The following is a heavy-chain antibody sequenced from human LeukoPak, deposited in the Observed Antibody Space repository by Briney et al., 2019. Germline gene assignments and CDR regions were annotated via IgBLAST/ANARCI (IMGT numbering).Heavy chain of an antibody. J-gene: IGHJ5*02. V-gene: IGHV4-34*01. D-gene: IGHD3-16*01. CDR3: ARGSVMGYNWFDP. Sequence: SETLSLTCAVYGGSLSGSYWSWIRQPPGKELEWIGDINHSGSTSYTPSLKSRVTISVDTSKNQFSLKLSSVTAADTAVYYCARGSVMGYNWFDPWGQGTLVTVSS. CDR1: GGSLSGSY. CDR2: INHSGST.